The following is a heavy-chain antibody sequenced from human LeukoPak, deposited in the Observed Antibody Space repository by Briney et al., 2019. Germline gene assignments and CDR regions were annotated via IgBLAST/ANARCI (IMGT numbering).Heavy chain of an antibody. CDR3: ARFVTGDGAFDI. CDR2: IYYSGST. CDR1: GGSISGYY. D-gene: IGHD7-27*01. J-gene: IGHJ3*02. Sequence: SETLSLTCTVSGGSISGYYYNWIRQPPGKGLEWIGYIYYSGSTNYNPSLKSRVTISLDTSKNQFSLNLSSVTAADTAVYYCARFVTGDGAFDIWGQGTMVTVSS. V-gene: IGHV4-59*08.